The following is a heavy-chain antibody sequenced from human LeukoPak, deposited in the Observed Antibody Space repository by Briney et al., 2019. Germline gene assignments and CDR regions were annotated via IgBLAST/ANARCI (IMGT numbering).Heavy chain of an antibody. J-gene: IGHJ4*02. CDR3: AKAPVTSCRGAYCYPFDS. V-gene: IGHV3-23*01. D-gene: IGHD2-21*01. CDR1: GFTFSSYS. Sequence: GGSLRLSCAASGFTFSSYSMSWVRQTPGKGLEWVAATSSSDAGTYHADSVRGRFTISRDNSKNTLYLQMNSLRAEDAAVYFCAKAPVTSCRGAYCYPFDSWGQGTLVTVSS. CDR2: TSSSDAGT.